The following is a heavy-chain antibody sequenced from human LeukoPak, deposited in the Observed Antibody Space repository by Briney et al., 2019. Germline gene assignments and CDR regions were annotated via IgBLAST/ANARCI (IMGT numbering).Heavy chain of an antibody. CDR3: ARDLDYGEKSEDY. CDR1: GFIVSSNY. D-gene: IGHD4/OR15-4a*01. CDR2: IYNGDNT. V-gene: IGHV3-66*01. Sequence: GGSLRLSCAASGFIVSSNYMSWVRQAPGKGLEWVSVIYNGDNTNYADSVKGRFIISRDNSKKTLYLQMNSLRAEDTAVYYCARDLDYGEKSEDYWGQGTLVTVSS. J-gene: IGHJ4*02.